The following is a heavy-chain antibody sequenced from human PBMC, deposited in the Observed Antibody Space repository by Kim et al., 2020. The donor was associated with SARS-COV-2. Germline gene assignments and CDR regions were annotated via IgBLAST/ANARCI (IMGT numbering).Heavy chain of an antibody. J-gene: IGHJ4*02. CDR2: ISDSGDVT. V-gene: IGHV3-23*01. D-gene: IGHD3-22*01. CDR3: ASRVGSGYFNFDY. Sequence: GGSLRLSCAASGFTFSSYGMSWVRQAPGKGLEWVSAISDSGDVTASADSVEGRFTISRDNFKNTLILQMNSLRAEDTAVYYCASRVGSGYFNFDYWGQGTLVTVSS. CDR1: GFTFSSYG.